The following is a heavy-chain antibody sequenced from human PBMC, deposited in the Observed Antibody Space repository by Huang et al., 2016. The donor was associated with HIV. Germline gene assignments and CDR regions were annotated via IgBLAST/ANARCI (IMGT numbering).Heavy chain of an antibody. CDR2: IDSGGSK. CDR1: GFTVRSHY. CDR3: ARKGGGWLQFWGYWYFDL. V-gene: IGHV3-53*01. Sequence: EVQLVESGGGLIQFGGSLRLSCAASGFTVRSHYMSWGRQAPGKGLAWVSGIDSGGSKDYADSVKGRFTISRDNSKNTLYLQMNSLRAEDTAVYYCARKGGGWLQFWGYWYFDLWGRGTLVTVSS. D-gene: IGHD5-12*01. J-gene: IGHJ2*01.